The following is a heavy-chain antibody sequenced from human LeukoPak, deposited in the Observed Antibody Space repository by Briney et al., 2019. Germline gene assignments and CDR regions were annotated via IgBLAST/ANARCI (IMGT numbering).Heavy chain of an antibody. CDR3: ARGHYDSSGYSPSYYYYGMDV. J-gene: IGHJ6*02. Sequence: GASVKVSCKASGYTFTNYGISWVRQAPGQGLEWMGRIIPILGIANYAQKFQGRVTITADKSTSTAYMELSSLRSEDTAVYYCARGHYDSSGYSPSYYYYGMDVWGQGTTVTVSS. D-gene: IGHD3-22*01. CDR1: GYTFTNYG. V-gene: IGHV1-69*04. CDR2: IIPILGIA.